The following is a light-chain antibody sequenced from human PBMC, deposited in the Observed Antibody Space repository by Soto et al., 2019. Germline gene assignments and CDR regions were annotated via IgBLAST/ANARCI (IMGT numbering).Light chain of an antibody. CDR1: QTVSSSY. CDR3: QQYGSAPPYT. V-gene: IGKV3-20*01. J-gene: IGKJ2*01. CDR2: GAS. Sequence: EIVLTQSPGILSLSPGERATLSCRASQTVSSSYLAWYQQKPGQAPRLLIYGASNRATGIPDRFSARGSKTDFTLTISRLEPEDFAVYYCQQYGSAPPYTFGQGTKLEIK.